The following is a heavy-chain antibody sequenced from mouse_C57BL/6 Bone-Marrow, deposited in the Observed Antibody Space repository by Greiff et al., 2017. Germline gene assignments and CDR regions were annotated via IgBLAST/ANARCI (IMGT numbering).Heavy chain of an antibody. CDR2: ISTGGCYT. V-gene: IGHV5-6*01. J-gene: IGHJ2*01. CDR1: GFTFSSYG. Sequence: EVHLVESGGDLVKPGGSLKLSCAASGFTFSSYGMSWVRQTPDKWLEWVATISTGGCYTYYPDSVKERFTILRAYAKNTLYLQMSRLTSKDTAMYFCARQSDGYQLLFDYWGQGTTLTVSS. CDR3: ARQSDGYQLLFDY. D-gene: IGHD2-3*01.